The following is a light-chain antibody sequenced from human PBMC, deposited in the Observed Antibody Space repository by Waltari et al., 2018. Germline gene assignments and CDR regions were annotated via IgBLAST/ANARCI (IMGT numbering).Light chain of an antibody. J-gene: IGLJ1*01. CDR2: EVS. CDR1: SSDAGSYHL. CDR3: CSYAGSSTFYV. Sequence: QPALTQPASVSGSPGQSITISCTGTSSDAGSYHLLSWYQHHPGKAPKLMIFEVSKRPSGVSNRFSGSKSGSTASLTISGLQAEDEADYYCCSYAGSSTFYVFGIGTKVTVL. V-gene: IGLV2-23*02.